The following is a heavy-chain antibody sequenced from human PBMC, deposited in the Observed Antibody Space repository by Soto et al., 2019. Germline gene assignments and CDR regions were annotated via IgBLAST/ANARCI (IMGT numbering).Heavy chain of an antibody. Sequence: HPGGSLRLSCAASGFTFSSYGMHWVRQAPGKGLEWVAVISYDGSNKYYADSVKGRFTISRDNSKNTLYLQMNSLRAEDTAVYYCAKDSYGGRNGYNWFDPWGQGTLVTVSS. CDR1: GFTFSSYG. CDR3: AKDSYGGRNGYNWFDP. V-gene: IGHV3-30*18. D-gene: IGHD2-15*01. J-gene: IGHJ5*02. CDR2: ISYDGSNK.